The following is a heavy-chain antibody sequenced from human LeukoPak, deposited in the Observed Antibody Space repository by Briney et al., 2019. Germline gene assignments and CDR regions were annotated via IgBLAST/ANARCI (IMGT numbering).Heavy chain of an antibody. CDR1: GGSISSYY. CDR2: ISYSGST. Sequence: SETLSLTCTVSGGSISSYYWSWIRQPPGKGLEWIGYISYSGSTNYNPSLKSRVAISVGTSKNQFSLKVSSVTAADTAVYYCARQGSIGIDYWGQGTLVTVSS. D-gene: IGHD3-10*01. CDR3: ARQGSIGIDY. V-gene: IGHV4-59*01. J-gene: IGHJ4*02.